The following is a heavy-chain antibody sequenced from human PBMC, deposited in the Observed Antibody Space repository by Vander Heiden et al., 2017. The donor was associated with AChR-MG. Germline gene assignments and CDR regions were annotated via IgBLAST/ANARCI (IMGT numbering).Heavy chain of an antibody. CDR3: ARGPIEDCSGGSCYGSGVGY. V-gene: IGHV1-69*01. CDR2: IIPIVGTA. J-gene: IGHJ4*02. Sequence: QVQLVQSGAEVKKPGSSVKGSCKASGGPFSSYAISWVRQAPGQGREWMGGIIPIVGTANYAQKFQGRVTITADESTSTAYMELSSLRSEDTAVYYCARGPIEDCSGGSCYGSGVGYWGQGTLVTVSS. CDR1: GGPFSSYA. D-gene: IGHD2-15*01.